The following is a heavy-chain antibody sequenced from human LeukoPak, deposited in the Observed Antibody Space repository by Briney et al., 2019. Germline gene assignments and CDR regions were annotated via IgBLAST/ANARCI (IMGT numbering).Heavy chain of an antibody. D-gene: IGHD1-26*01. CDR1: GVSVSSNTGA. Sequence: SQTLSLTCAISGVSVSSNTGAWNWTRQSPSRGLEWLGRTYYRSKWYNDYAVSVKSRITINPDTSKNQFSLQLNSVTPEDTAVYFCARVFDVGPIYFDYWGQGTLVTVSS. CDR3: ARVFDVGPIYFDY. V-gene: IGHV6-1*01. CDR2: TYYRSKWYN. J-gene: IGHJ4*02.